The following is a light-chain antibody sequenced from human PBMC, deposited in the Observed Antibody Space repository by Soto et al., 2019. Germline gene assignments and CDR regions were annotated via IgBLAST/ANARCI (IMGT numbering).Light chain of an antibody. CDR1: QSISSW. J-gene: IGKJ2*01. Sequence: DIQMTQSPSTLSASVGDRVTITCRASQSISSWWAWYQQKPGKAPKLLIYDASSLESGVPSRFSGSGSGTKFTLTISSLQPDDFATYSCKQYNSYSPYTFCQGTKLEIK. CDR2: DAS. CDR3: KQYNSYSPYT. V-gene: IGKV1-5*01.